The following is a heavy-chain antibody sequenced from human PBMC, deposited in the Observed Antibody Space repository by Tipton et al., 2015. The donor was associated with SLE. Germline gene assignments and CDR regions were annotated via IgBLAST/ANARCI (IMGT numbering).Heavy chain of an antibody. D-gene: IGHD3-16*01. CDR2: LSYSGST. V-gene: IGHV4-59*08. Sequence: TLSLTCSVHGGSFNGYYWSWIRQPPGKGLEWIGYLSYSGSTNYNPSLESRVTISVDTSKNQFSLKLSSVTAADTAVYYCATQGYYDSSFDYWGQGTLVTVSS. CDR3: ATQGYYDSSFDY. J-gene: IGHJ4*02. CDR1: GGSFNGYY.